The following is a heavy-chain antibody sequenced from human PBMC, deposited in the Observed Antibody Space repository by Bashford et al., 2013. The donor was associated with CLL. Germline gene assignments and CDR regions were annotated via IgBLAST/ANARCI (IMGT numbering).Heavy chain of an antibody. V-gene: IGHV4-39*01. CDR1: GGSISSNIYY. J-gene: IGHJ4*02. D-gene: IGHD5-12*01. CDR2: IYYSGTT. CDR3: ARHGLGSGFDIDY. Sequence: SETLSLTCTVSGGSISSNIYYWGWIRQTPGKGLEWIGSIYYSGTTYYNPSLESRVTISVDTSRNQFSLRLSSVTAADTAVYYCARHGLGSGFDIDYWGQGTLVTVSS.